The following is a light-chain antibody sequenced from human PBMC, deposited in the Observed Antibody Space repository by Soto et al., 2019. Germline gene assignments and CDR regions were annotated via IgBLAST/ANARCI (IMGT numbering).Light chain of an antibody. CDR1: QSISSW. J-gene: IGKJ1*01. Sequence: DSQMTQSPSTVSASVGDRVTITCRASQSISSWLAWYQQKPGTAPKLLIYKASTLQTGVPSRFSGSGSGTEFTLTISSLQPDDFATYYCQQYNDNWTFGQGTKVEIK. V-gene: IGKV1-5*03. CDR3: QQYNDNWT. CDR2: KAS.